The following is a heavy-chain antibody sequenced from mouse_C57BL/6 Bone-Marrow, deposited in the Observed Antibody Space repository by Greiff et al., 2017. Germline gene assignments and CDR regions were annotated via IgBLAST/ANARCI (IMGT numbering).Heavy chain of an antibody. CDR1: GYTFTSYW. V-gene: IGHV1-69*01. J-gene: IGHJ2*01. Sequence: VQLQQPGAELVMPGASVKLSCKASGYTFTSYWMHWVKQRPGQGLAWIGEIDPSDSYTNYNQTFKGKSTLTVDKSSSTAYMQLSSLTSEDSAVYYCARDGYPYYFDYWGQGTTLTVSS. CDR2: IDPSDSYT. CDR3: ARDGYPYYFDY. D-gene: IGHD2-3*01.